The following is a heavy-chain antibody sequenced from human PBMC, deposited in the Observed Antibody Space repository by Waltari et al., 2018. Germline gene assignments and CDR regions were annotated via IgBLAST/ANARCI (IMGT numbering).Heavy chain of an antibody. D-gene: IGHD2-2*02. CDR3: AKGGVPAAIDYYGMDV. J-gene: IGHJ6*02. Sequence: EVQLVESGGGLVQPGGSLRLSCAASGFIFSSYAMSWVRQAPGKGLEWVSAISGSAGSTYYADSVKGRFTISRDNSKNTLYLQMNSLRAEDTAVYYCAKGGVPAAIDYYGMDVWGQGTTVTVSS. CDR1: GFIFSSYA. CDR2: ISGSAGST. V-gene: IGHV3-23*04.